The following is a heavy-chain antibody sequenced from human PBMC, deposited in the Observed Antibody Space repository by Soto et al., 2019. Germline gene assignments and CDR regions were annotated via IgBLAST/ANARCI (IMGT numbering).Heavy chain of an antibody. Sequence: EVQLVESGGGLVQPGGSLRLSCAASGFTVSSNYMNWVRQAPGKGLEWVSIIYNGGDTYYADSVKGRFTISRHNSKNTLYRQMTSLRAEDTAVYYCARETPGALGYYCIDVWGQGTTVTVSS. V-gene: IGHV3-53*04. CDR3: ARETPGALGYYCIDV. CDR2: IYNGGDT. J-gene: IGHJ6*02. CDR1: GFTVSSNY.